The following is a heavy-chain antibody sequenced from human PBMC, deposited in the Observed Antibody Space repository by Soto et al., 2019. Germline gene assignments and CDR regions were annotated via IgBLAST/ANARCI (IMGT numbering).Heavy chain of an antibody. D-gene: IGHD6-19*01. CDR2: ISSSTYI. CDR3: LIAVAGSFAPDC. CDR1: GFTFSTYS. J-gene: IGHJ4*02. V-gene: IGHV3-21*01. Sequence: PGGSLRLSCAASGFTFSTYSMNWVRQAPGKGLEWVSYISSSTYIYYADSVKGRFTISRDNAKNSLYLQMNSLRAEDTAVYYCLIAVAGSFAPDCWGQGTLVTVSS.